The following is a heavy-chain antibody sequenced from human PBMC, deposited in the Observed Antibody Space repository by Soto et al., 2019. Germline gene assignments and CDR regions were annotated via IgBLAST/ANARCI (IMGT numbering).Heavy chain of an antibody. CDR2: INPSGGST. CDR1: GYTFTSYY. J-gene: IGHJ6*02. V-gene: IGHV1-46*01. D-gene: IGHD3-10*01. CDR3: ARENHRDYYGSGSYSYYYGMDV. Sequence: ASVKVSCKASGYTFTSYYMHWVRQAPGQGLEWMGIINPSGGSTSYAQKFQGRVTITADKSTSTAYMELSSLRSEDTAVYYCARENHRDYYGSGSYSYYYGMDVWGQGTTVTVSS.